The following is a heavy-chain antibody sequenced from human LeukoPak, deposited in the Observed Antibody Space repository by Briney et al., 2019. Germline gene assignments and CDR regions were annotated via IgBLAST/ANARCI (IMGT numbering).Heavy chain of an antibody. Sequence: SETLSLTCTVSGGSINNSSYYWGWIRQPPGEGLECIGTFFYSGSTYYNPSLKSRVTISVDTSKNQFSLNLSSVTAADTAVYYCARHHDFWSGYSPFEPWGQGTLVTVSS. CDR2: FFYSGST. V-gene: IGHV4-39*01. J-gene: IGHJ5*02. CDR1: GGSINNSSYY. D-gene: IGHD3-3*01. CDR3: ARHHDFWSGYSPFEP.